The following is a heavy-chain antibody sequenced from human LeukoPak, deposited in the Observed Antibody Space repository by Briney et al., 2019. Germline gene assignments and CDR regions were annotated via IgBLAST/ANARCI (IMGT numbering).Heavy chain of an antibody. J-gene: IGHJ4*02. CDR1: GYTFSGYY. D-gene: IGHD6-19*01. CDR3: ARAGPVAGYDY. V-gene: IGHV1-2*06. CDR2: INPNSGGA. Sequence: ASMKVSCTASGYTFSGYYLHWVRPAPGQGPEWVGRINPNSGGADYAQKFQRRVTLTRDTSISTTYMDLNSLTSDDTAVYYCARAGPVAGYDYWGQGTLVTVSS.